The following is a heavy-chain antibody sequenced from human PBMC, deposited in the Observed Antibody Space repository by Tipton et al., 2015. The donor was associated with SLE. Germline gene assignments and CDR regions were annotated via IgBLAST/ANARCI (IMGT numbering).Heavy chain of an antibody. CDR2: ISYDGSIK. V-gene: IGHV3-30*04. Sequence: SLRLSCAASGFTFSTYAMHWVRQAPGKGLEWVAVISYDGSIKYYADSVKGRFTISRDNSKNTLYLQMNSLRAEDTAVYYCARETYYYDSSGSLADYWGQGTLVTVSS. CDR3: ARETYYYDSSGSLADY. J-gene: IGHJ4*02. CDR1: GFTFSTYA. D-gene: IGHD3-22*01.